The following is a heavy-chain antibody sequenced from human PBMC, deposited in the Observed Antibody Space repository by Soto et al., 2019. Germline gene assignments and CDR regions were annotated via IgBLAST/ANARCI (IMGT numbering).Heavy chain of an antibody. Sequence: SDTLSLTCTVSGGSISSYYWSWIRQPAGKGLEWIGRIYTSGSTNYNPSLKSRVTMSGDTSKNQFSLKLSSVTAADTAVYYCARATYSSGWYYGLDYWGQGTLVTVSS. CDR3: ARATYSSGWYYGLDY. J-gene: IGHJ4*02. V-gene: IGHV4-4*07. CDR1: GGSISSYY. CDR2: IYTSGST. D-gene: IGHD6-19*01.